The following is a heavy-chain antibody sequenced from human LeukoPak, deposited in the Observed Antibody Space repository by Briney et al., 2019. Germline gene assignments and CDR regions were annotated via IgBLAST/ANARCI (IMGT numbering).Heavy chain of an antibody. J-gene: IGHJ4*02. V-gene: IGHV3-21*01. CDR1: GFTFSSYS. Sequence: GGSLRLSCAASGFTFSSYSMNWVRQAPGKGLEWVSSISSSSSYIYYADSVKGRFNISRDNAKNSLHLQMNSLRAEDTAVYYCAGEGGWNQALVDYWGQGTLVTVSS. CDR3: AGEGGWNQALVDY. CDR2: ISSSSSYI. D-gene: IGHD1-14*01.